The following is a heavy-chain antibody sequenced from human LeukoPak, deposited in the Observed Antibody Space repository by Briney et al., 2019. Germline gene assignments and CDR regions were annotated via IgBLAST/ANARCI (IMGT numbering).Heavy chain of an antibody. CDR3: AKEKWLVRDFDY. D-gene: IGHD6-19*01. CDR1: GFTFSSYA. Sequence: GGSLRLSCTASGFTFSSYAMSWVRQAPGKGLEWVSAICGSGGSTYYADSVKGRFTISRDNSKNTLYLQMNSLRAEDTAVYYCAKEKWLVRDFDYWGQGTLVTVSS. J-gene: IGHJ4*02. V-gene: IGHV3-23*01. CDR2: ICGSGGST.